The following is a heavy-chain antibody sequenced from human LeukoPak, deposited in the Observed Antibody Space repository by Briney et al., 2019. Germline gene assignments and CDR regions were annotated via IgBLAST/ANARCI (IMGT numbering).Heavy chain of an antibody. CDR3: TYGDYPLTY. D-gene: IGHD4-17*01. J-gene: IGHJ4*02. CDR1: GLTVTNNY. Sequence: GGSLSLSCAASGLTVTNNYWHWVRQPPGQGPEWISILYSDGDTKYADSVKGRFTFSRDSSRNTLYLQMNGLRAEDTAVYYCTYGDYPLTYWGQGTLVSVSS. V-gene: IGHV3-66*01. CDR2: LYSDGDT.